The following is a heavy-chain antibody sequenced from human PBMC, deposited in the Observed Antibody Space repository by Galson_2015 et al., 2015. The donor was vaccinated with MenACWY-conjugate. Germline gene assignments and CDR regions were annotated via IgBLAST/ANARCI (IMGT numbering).Heavy chain of an antibody. V-gene: IGHV3-74*01. CDR3: AKSRGSSFDFVS. Sequence: SLRLSCAASGFIFNTYWMHWVRQAPGKGLVWVSRINPGGSSTTYADSVKDRFTISRDNAKNTLYLQMNSLRPEDTAVFYCAKSRGSSFDFVSLGQCSLVTVPS. CDR1: GFIFNTYW. CDR2: INPGGSST. D-gene: IGHD2-15*01. J-gene: IGHJ4*02.